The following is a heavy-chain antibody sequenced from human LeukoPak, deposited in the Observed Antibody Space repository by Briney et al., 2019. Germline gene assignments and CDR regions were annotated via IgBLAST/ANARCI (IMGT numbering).Heavy chain of an antibody. D-gene: IGHD5-18*01. Sequence: GGSLRLSCAASGFTFGNYAMSWVRQAPGKGLEWVSVISGSGGSTNFADSVKGRFTSSRDNSKNTLYLQMHSLRVEDTAVYYCAQGGLGYSYGAFDHWGQGTLVTVSS. CDR1: GFTFGNYA. CDR3: AQGGLGYSYGAFDH. J-gene: IGHJ4*02. CDR2: ISGSGGST. V-gene: IGHV3-23*01.